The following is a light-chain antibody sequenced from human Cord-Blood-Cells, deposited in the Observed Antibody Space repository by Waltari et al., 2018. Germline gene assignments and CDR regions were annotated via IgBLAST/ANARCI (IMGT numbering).Light chain of an antibody. V-gene: IGKV3-11*01. CDR2: DAS. CDR1: QCVSSY. J-gene: IGKJ2*01. Sequence: EIVLTQSPATLYLTPGERATLSCRASQCVSSYLSWYQQKPGQAPRLLIYDASNRATGIPARFSGSGSGTDFTLTISSLEPEDFAVYYCQQRSNWPPYTFGQGTKLEIK. CDR3: QQRSNWPPYT.